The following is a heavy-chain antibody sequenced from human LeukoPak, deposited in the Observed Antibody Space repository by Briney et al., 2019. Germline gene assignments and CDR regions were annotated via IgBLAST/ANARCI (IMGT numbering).Heavy chain of an antibody. V-gene: IGHV4-59*01. Sequence: PSETLSLTRTVSGGSISGYFWSWIRQPPGKGLEWIGYIHASGSTNQSPSLKSRVTISVDTSKNQFSLKLTSVTAADTAVYYCARGRPVTGSFYFDYWGQGTLVTVSS. CDR1: GGSISGYF. CDR2: IHASGST. D-gene: IGHD1-26*01. J-gene: IGHJ4*02. CDR3: ARGRPVTGSFYFDY.